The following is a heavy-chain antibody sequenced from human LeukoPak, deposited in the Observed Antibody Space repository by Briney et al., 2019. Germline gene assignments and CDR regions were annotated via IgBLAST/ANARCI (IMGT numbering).Heavy chain of an antibody. V-gene: IGHV1-8*01. CDR1: GYTFTSYD. CDR3: ARDRIARSRDYYGSGSYPSHNWFDP. J-gene: IGHJ5*02. CDR2: MNPNSGNT. Sequence: ASVKVSCKASGYTFTSYDINWVRQATGQGLEWMGWMNPNSGNTGYAQKFQGRVTMTRNTSISIAYMELSSLRSEDTAVYYCARDRIARSRDYYGSGSYPSHNWFDPWGQGTLVTVSS. D-gene: IGHD3-10*01.